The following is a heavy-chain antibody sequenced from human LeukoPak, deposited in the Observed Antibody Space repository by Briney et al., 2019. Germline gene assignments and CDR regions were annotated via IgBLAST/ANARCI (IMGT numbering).Heavy chain of an antibody. CDR1: GFTFSSSL. J-gene: IGHJ4*02. CDR3: ASGRVTAVY. CDR2: VNQDGGEK. Sequence: PGGSLRLSCAASGFTFSSSLMTWVRQAPGKVLEWVASVNQDGGEKNYVDSVKGRFTISRDNAKNSLYLQMNSLRTEDTAVYYCASGRVTAVYWGQGTLVTVSS. V-gene: IGHV3-7*03. D-gene: IGHD2-21*02.